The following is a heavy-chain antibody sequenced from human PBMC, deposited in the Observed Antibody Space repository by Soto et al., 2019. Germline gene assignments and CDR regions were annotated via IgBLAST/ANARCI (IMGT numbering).Heavy chain of an antibody. D-gene: IGHD1-26*01. CDR2: ITADNGNT. CDR1: GYIFTSYG. J-gene: IGHJ5*02. Sequence: QVQLVQSGAEVKKPGASVKVSCKASGYIFTSYGLSWVLQAPGQGLECMGWITADNGNTNYAQSLQARVTLTADTATTTAYMELGSLRPDDTAVYYCAGGGVGSTSGWFDPWGQGTLVIVST. V-gene: IGHV1-18*01. CDR3: AGGGVGSTSGWFDP.